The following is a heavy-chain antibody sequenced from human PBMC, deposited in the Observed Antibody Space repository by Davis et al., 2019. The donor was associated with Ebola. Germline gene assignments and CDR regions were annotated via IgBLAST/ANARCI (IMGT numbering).Heavy chain of an antibody. CDR3: ASPRRTATVNDAFDI. CDR1: DGSVTSGTYY. D-gene: IGHD6-13*01. CDR2: LSYTATT. V-gene: IGHV4-61*01. Sequence: SDTLSLTCSVSDGSVTSGTYYWSWIRRPPGKGLEWIGFLSYTATTSYNPSLKGRATISVDTSKNQFSLKLNSVTAADTAVYYCASPRRTATVNDAFDIWGQGTMVTVSS. J-gene: IGHJ3*02.